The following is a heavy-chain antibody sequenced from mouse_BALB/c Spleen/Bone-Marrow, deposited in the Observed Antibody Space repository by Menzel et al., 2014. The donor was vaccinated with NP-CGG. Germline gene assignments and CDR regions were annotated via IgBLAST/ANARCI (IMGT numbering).Heavy chain of an antibody. CDR2: IYPGDGDT. J-gene: IGHJ4*01. CDR1: VYAFSSSW. D-gene: IGHD2-12*01. Sequence: VKLMASGPELVKPGASVKISCKASVYAFSSSWMNWVKQRPGQGLEWIGRIYPGDGDTKYNEKFKGKATLTADKSSSTAYMQLSSLTSVDSAVYFCARSECYRDMDYWGQGTSVTVSS. V-gene: IGHV1-82*01. CDR3: ARSECYRDMDY.